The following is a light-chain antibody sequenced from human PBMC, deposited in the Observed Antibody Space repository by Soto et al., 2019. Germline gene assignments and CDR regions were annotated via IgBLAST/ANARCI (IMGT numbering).Light chain of an antibody. Sequence: DIQMTQSPSSLSASVGDRVTITCRSSQAISNYVSWYQQEPRKAPRLLIYAASSLQSGVPSRFSASGSGTDFTLTISCLQPEDFGTYFCQQTYTYPNSFGQGTKVEIK. V-gene: IGKV1-39*01. CDR1: QAISNY. J-gene: IGKJ1*01. CDR2: AAS. CDR3: QQTYTYPNS.